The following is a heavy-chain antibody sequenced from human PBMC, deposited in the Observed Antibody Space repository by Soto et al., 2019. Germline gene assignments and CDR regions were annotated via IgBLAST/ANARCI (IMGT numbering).Heavy chain of an antibody. D-gene: IGHD7-27*01. J-gene: IGHJ3*02. CDR1: GFTFSVFA. V-gene: IGHV3-23*01. CDR2: ISGRGENT. CDR3: AKDRGTGDYGVNAVDI. Sequence: GGSLRLSCAASGFTFSVFAMSWVLQAPGKGLELVSTISGRGENTYYADSVKGRFTISRDNSKNTLNLQMNSLRGEDTAVYYCAKDRGTGDYGVNAVDIWGQGTMVTVSS.